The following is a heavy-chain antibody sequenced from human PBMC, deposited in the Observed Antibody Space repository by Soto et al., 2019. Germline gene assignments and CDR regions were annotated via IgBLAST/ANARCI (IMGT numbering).Heavy chain of an antibody. CDR2: TYYRSKWYN. CDR1: GDSVSSNSAA. D-gene: IGHD3-9*01. V-gene: IGHV6-1*01. Sequence: SQTLSLTCAISGDSVSSNSAAWNWIRQSPSRGLEWLGRTYYRSKWYNDYAVSVKSRITINPDTSKNQFSLQLNSVTPEDTAVYYCAREAFDWLLALHHYRLAVWGQGTTVTVSS. CDR3: AREAFDWLLALHHYRLAV. J-gene: IGHJ6*02.